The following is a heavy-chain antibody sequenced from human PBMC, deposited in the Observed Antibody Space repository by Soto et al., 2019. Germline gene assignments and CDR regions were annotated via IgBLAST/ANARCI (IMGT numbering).Heavy chain of an antibody. D-gene: IGHD6-19*01. Sequence: QVQLVESGGGVVQPGRSLRLSCAASGFTFSSYGMHWVRQAPGKGLEWVAVISYDGSNKYYADSVKGRFTISRDNSKNQLYLAMDRLGGWETALYFWTGRGWYGGGDYWGQGTLVTVSS. CDR1: GFTFSSYG. J-gene: IGHJ4*02. CDR2: ISYDGSNK. CDR3: TGRGWYGGGDY. V-gene: IGHV3-30*03.